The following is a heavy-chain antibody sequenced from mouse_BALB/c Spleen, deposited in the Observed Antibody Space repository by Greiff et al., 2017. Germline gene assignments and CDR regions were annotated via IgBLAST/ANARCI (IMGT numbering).Heavy chain of an antibody. CDR2: ISSGGGST. J-gene: IGHJ3*01. CDR1: GFAFSSYD. D-gene: IGHD2-1*01. V-gene: IGHV5-12-1*01. CDR3: ARPLYGNYGPWFAY. Sequence: EVQVVESGGGLVKPGGSLKLSCAASGFAFSSYDMSWVRQTPEKRLEWVAYISSGGGSTYYPDTLKGRFTISRDNAKNTLYLQMSSLKSEDTAMYYCARPLYGNYGPWFAYWGQGTLVTVSA.